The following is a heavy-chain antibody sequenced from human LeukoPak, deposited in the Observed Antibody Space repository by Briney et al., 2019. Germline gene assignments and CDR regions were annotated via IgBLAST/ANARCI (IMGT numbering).Heavy chain of an antibody. V-gene: IGHV3-30-3*01. J-gene: IGHJ4*02. D-gene: IGHD5-18*01. CDR3: AREDTAIDY. CDR2: ISYDGSNK. CDR1: GFTFSSYA. Sequence: GRSLRLSCAASGFTFSSYAMHWVRQAPGKGLEWVAVISYDGSNKYYADSVKGRFTISRDNSKNTLYLQMNSLRAEDTAVYYCAREDTAIDYWGQGTLVTASS.